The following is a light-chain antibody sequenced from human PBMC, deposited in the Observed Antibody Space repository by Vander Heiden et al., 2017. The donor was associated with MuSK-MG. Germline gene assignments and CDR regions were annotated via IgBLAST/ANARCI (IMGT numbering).Light chain of an antibody. CDR1: QSVSSY. CDR2: DAS. J-gene: IGKJ4*01. CDR3: QQRSNSPPART. Sequence: IVLTQSPATLSLSPGERATLSCRASQSVSSYLAWYQQKPGQAPRLLIYDASNRATGIPARFSGSGSGTDFTLTISSLEPEDFAVYYCQQRSNSPPARTFGGGTKVEIK. V-gene: IGKV3-11*01.